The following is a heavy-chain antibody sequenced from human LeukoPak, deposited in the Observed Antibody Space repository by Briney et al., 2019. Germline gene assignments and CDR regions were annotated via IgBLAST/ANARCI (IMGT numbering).Heavy chain of an antibody. Sequence: SETLSLTCAVYGGSFSGYYWSWIRQPPGKGLEWIGEINHSGSTNYNPSLKSRVTTSVDTSKNQFSLKLSSVTAADTAVYYCARGRYYYDSSGYMDYYYYMDVWGKGTTVTVSS. CDR1: GGSFSGYY. CDR2: INHSGST. V-gene: IGHV4-34*01. D-gene: IGHD3-22*01. J-gene: IGHJ6*03. CDR3: ARGRYYYDSSGYMDYYYYMDV.